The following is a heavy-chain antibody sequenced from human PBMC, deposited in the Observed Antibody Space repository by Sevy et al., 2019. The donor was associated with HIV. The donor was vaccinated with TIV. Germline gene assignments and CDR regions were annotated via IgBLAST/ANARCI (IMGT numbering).Heavy chain of an antibody. V-gene: IGHV4-30-2*01. CDR1: GDSINGEDSS. Sequence: SQTLSLTCAVSGDSINGEDSSWTWIRQPPGKGLEWIGFINHSGNTYYTPSLKRRVTISVDSSKNQFSLNLRSVTAADSAVYYCARGLTIFGALNSRGMDVWGQGTTVTVSS. CDR3: ARGLTIFGALNSRGMDV. CDR2: INHSGNT. D-gene: IGHD3-3*01. J-gene: IGHJ6*02.